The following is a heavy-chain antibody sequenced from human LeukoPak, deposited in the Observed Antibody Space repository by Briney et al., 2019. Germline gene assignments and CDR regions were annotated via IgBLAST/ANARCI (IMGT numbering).Heavy chain of an antibody. D-gene: IGHD2-2*01. CDR1: GFTFSSYA. Sequence: GGSLRLSCAASGFTFSSYAMHWVRQAPGKGLEWVAVISYDGSNKYYADSVKGRFTISRDNSKNTLYLQMNSLRAEDTAVYYCAKDSAAASSLDYWGQGTLVTVSS. V-gene: IGHV3-30-3*01. CDR2: ISYDGSNK. CDR3: AKDSAAASSLDY. J-gene: IGHJ4*02.